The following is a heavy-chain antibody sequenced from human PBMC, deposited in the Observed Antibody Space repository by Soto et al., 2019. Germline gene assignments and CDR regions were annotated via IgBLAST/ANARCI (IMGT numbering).Heavy chain of an antibody. J-gene: IGHJ6*02. CDR2: IIPIFGTA. CDR1: GGTLSSYA. Sequence: QVQLVQSVAEVKKPGSSVKVSCKASGGTLSSYAISWVRQAPGQGLEWMGGIIPIFGTANYAQKFQGRVTITADESTSTAYMELSSMRSEDTDVDYCARVDCSGGSCPEGYYYGMDVWGQGTTVTVSS. D-gene: IGHD2-15*01. CDR3: ARVDCSGGSCPEGYYYGMDV. V-gene: IGHV1-69*01.